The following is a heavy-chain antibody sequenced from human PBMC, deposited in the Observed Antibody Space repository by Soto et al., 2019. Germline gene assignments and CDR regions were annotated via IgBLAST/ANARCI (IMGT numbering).Heavy chain of an antibody. Sequence: SLRLSCAASGFTFSSYAMHWVRQAPGKGLEWVAVISYDGSNKYYADSVKGRFTISRDNSKNTLYLQMNSLRAEDTAVYYCARSPYSGYDFSWFDPWGQGTLVTVSS. D-gene: IGHD5-12*01. CDR2: ISYDGSNK. V-gene: IGHV3-30-3*01. CDR1: GFTFSSYA. CDR3: ARSPYSGYDFSWFDP. J-gene: IGHJ5*02.